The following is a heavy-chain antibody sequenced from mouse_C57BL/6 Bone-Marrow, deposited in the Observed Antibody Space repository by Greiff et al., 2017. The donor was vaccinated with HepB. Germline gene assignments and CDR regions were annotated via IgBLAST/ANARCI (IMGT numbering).Heavy chain of an antibody. J-gene: IGHJ1*03. D-gene: IGHD1-1*01. CDR1: GYTFTDYY. V-gene: IGHV1-75*01. CDR2: IFPGSGST. Sequence: VKLMESGPELVKPGASVKISCKASGYTFTDYYINWVKQRPGQGLEWIGWIFPGSGSTYYNEKFKGKATLTVDKSSSTAYMLLSSLTSEDSAVYFCARRAVVGPHWYFDVWGTGTTVTVSS. CDR3: ARRAVVGPHWYFDV.